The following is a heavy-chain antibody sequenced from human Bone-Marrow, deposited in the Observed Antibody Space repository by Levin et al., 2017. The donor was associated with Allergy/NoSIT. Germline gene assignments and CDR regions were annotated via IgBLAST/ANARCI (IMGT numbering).Heavy chain of an antibody. CDR1: GGSISSSSYY. V-gene: IGHV4-39*01. CDR2: IYYSGST. CDR3: ARLFGSGNWYFDL. D-gene: IGHD3-10*01. J-gene: IGHJ2*01. Sequence: SETLSLTCTVSGGSISSSSYYWGWIRQPPGKGLEWIGSIYYSGSTYYNPSLRSRVTISVDTSKNQFSLKLSSVTAADTAVYYCARLFGSGNWYFDLWGRDTLVTVSS.